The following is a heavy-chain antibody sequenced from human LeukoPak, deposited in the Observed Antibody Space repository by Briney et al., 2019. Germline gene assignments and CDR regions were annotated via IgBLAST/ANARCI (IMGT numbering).Heavy chain of an antibody. D-gene: IGHD5-18*01. CDR2: IIPNSGGT. J-gene: IGHJ3*02. V-gene: IGHV1-2*02. CDR1: GYIFTDYY. CDR3: ARGRGYSRGAFDI. Sequence: ASVKVSCKASGYIFTDYYIHWVRQAPGQGLEWMGWIIPNSGGTNSAQNFQGRVTMTRDTSVSTAYMELSRLRSDDTAVYYCARGRGYSRGAFDIWGQGTMVTVSS.